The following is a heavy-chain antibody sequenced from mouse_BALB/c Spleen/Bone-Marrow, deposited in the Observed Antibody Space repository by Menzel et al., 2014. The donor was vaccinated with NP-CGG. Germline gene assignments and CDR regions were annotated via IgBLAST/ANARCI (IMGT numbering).Heavy chain of an antibody. Sequence: VQLQQSGPGLVKPSQSLSLTCTVTGYPITSHYAWNWIRQFPGNKLEWMGYISSSGITSYNPSLKGRISITRDTSKNHFFLQLNSVTTEDTATYFCARSGNFFDYWGQGTTLTVSS. CDR1: GYPITSHYA. CDR3: ARSGNFFDY. D-gene: IGHD3-1*01. J-gene: IGHJ2*01. V-gene: IGHV3-2*02. CDR2: ISSSGIT.